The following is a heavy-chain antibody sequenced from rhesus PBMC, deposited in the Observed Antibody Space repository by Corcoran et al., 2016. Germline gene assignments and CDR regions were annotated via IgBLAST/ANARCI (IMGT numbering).Heavy chain of an antibody. J-gene: IGHJ4*01. CDR1: GGSISSNY. CDR2: IYGSGGST. D-gene: IGHD3-3*01. Sequence: QVQLQESGPGLVKPSEALSLTCAVSGGSISSNYWSWIRQPPGKGLGWIGRIYGSGGSTDYNPSLKSRVTISTDTSKNQFSLKLSSVTAADTAVYYCARRRYPLQYLDWSLDYWGQGVLVTVSS. CDR3: ARRRYPLQYLDWSLDY. V-gene: IGHV4-160*01.